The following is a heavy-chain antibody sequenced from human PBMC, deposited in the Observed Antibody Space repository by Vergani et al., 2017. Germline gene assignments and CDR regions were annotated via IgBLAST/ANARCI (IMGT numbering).Heavy chain of an antibody. CDR2: LTGGGGST. V-gene: IGHV3-23*01. J-gene: IGHJ4*02. Sequence: EVQWLESGGSLKQPGGSVRLSCAASGFTFSTYAMHWVRQAPGKGREWVSALTGGGGSTYTADSFKGRFIISRDNFRGTLYLQMDSLRPEDTATYYCVKDAGSYENFFDSWGQGTLVTVSS. CDR1: GFTFSTYA. D-gene: IGHD1-26*01. CDR3: VKDAGSYENFFDS.